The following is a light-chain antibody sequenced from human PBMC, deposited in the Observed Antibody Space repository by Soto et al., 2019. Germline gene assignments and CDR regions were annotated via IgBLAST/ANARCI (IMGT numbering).Light chain of an antibody. CDR3: SSYTTSSTQV. J-gene: IGLJ3*02. CDR2: EVN. CDR1: SSDLGSYNY. V-gene: IGLV2-14*01. Sequence: QSALTQPASVSGSPGQSITISCTGVSSDLGSYNYVSWYQQHPDKAPKLMIYEVNSRPSEVSNRFSGSKSGNTASLTISGLQAEDEADYYCSSYTTSSTQVFGGGTKLTVL.